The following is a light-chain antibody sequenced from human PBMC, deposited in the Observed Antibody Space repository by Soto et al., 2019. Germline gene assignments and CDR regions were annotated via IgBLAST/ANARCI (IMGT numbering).Light chain of an antibody. CDR3: CSNAGSYEV. Sequence: QSALTQPRSVSGSPGQSVTISCTGTSSDVGGYNYVSWYQQHPGKAPKGMIYDVSERPSGVPDRFSGSKSGNTASLTISGLQAEDEAYYYCCSNAGSYEVFGGGTKVTVL. CDR2: DVS. CDR1: SSDVGGYNY. J-gene: IGLJ2*01. V-gene: IGLV2-11*01.